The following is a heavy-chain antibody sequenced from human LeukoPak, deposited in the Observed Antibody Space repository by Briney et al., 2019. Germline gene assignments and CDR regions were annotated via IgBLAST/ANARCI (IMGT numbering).Heavy chain of an antibody. CDR3: ARDGGDCSGDSCYVDY. CDR2: KWNGGST. J-gene: IGHJ4*02. CDR1: GFTFDDYG. V-gene: IGHV3-20*04. Sequence: GGSLRLSCAASGFTFDDYGMSWVRQAPGKGPEWVSSKWNGGSTGYADSVKGRFTISRDNAKNSLYLQMNSLRAEDTALYYCARDGGDCSGDSCYVDYWGQGTLVTVSS. D-gene: IGHD2-15*01.